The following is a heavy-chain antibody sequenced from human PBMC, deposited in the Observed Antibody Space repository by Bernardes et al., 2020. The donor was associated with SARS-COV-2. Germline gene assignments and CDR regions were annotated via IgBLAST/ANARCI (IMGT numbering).Heavy chain of an antibody. Sequence: GGSLRLSCAASGFTFSSYGMHWVRQAPGKGLEWVAVISYDGSNKYYADSVKGRFTISRDNSKNTLYLQMNSLRPEDTAVYYCARRAGLRGSGYYLDYWGQGTLVTVSS. CDR1: GFTFSSYG. CDR2: ISYDGSNK. J-gene: IGHJ4*02. CDR3: ARRAGLRGSGYYLDY. D-gene: IGHD3-22*01. V-gene: IGHV3-30*03.